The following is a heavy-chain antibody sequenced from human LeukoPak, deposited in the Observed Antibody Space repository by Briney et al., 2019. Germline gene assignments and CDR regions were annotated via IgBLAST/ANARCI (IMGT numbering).Heavy chain of an antibody. J-gene: IGHJ4*02. D-gene: IGHD3-10*01. CDR3: ARYTGSFTPLDY. CDR1: GYFFNTYW. Sequence: GESLTISCEGSGYFFNTYWVAWVRQTPGKGLEGMGIISPDDSYTRYSPSFAGHITISADKSISTAYLQWTSLKASDSAMYYCARYTGSFTPLDYWGQGTLVTVSS. CDR2: ISPDDSYT. V-gene: IGHV5-51*01.